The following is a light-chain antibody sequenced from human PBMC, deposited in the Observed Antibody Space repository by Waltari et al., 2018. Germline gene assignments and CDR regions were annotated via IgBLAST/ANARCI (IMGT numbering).Light chain of an antibody. CDR3: MQSLQSLWT. Sequence: DIVVTQSPLSLPVTPGEPASISFRSSQSLLHRNGNNSLDWYRQKPWQSQQLLSYLGSNRASGVPDRFSGSGSGTDFTLRISRVEAEDVGVYYCMQSLQSLWTFGPGTKVEIK. V-gene: IGKV2-28*01. CDR2: LGS. J-gene: IGKJ1*01. CDR1: QSLLHRNGNNS.